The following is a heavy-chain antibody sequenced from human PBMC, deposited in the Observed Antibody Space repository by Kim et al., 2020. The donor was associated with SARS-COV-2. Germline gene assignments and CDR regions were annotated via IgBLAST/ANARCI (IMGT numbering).Heavy chain of an antibody. CDR2: IYYSGTT. Sequence: SETLSLTCNVSGGSISRNGYYWSWIRQHPGKGLEWIGYIYYSGTTHYNPSLKSRITMSVDSSKNQFSLKLSSVTAADTALYYCARGALILAYDSSGFYWDHWGQGTLVTVAS. V-gene: IGHV4-31*03. J-gene: IGHJ4*02. D-gene: IGHD3-22*01. CDR1: GGSISRNGYY. CDR3: ARGALILAYDSSGFYWDH.